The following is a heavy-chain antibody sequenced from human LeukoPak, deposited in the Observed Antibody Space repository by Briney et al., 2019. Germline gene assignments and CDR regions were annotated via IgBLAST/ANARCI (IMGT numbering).Heavy chain of an antibody. CDR3: ATLPRTYGPLDY. Sequence: GGSLRLSCAASGFTFSSYGMHWVRQAPGKGLEWVAVIWFDGSTKYYGDSVKGRFTTSRDNSKDTLYLQMNSLRAEDTAVYYCATLPRTYGPLDYWGQGTLVTVSS. V-gene: IGHV3-33*01. CDR2: IWFDGSTK. CDR1: GFTFSSYG. J-gene: IGHJ4*02. D-gene: IGHD1-7*01.